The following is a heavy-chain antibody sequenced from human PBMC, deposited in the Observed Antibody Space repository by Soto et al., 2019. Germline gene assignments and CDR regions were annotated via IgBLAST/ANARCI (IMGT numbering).Heavy chain of an antibody. CDR1: GYSISSGYY. CDR3: AARDEYSSGWYGLDY. V-gene: IGHV4-38-2*01. Sequence: LSLTCAVSGYSISSGYYWGWIRQPPGKGLEWIGGIYHSGSTYYNPSLKSRVTISVDTSKNQFSLKLSSVTAADTAVYYCAARDEYSSGWYGLDYWGQGTLVTVSS. D-gene: IGHD6-19*01. CDR2: IYHSGST. J-gene: IGHJ4*02.